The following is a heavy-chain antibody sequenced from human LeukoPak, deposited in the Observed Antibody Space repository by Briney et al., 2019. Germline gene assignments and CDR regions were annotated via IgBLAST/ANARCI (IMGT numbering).Heavy chain of an antibody. V-gene: IGHV4-31*03. D-gene: IGHD2-15*01. CDR3: ARDGGGSLHGMDV. Sequence: SQTLSLTCTVSGGSISSGVYCWSWIRQRPGEGLQWIGYICSSGSAYYNASLKSRVSMSTDTSNNQFSLKLNSVTAADTAVYYCARDGGGSLHGMDVWGQGTTVTVSS. CDR2: ICSSGSA. CDR1: GGSISSGVYC. J-gene: IGHJ6*02.